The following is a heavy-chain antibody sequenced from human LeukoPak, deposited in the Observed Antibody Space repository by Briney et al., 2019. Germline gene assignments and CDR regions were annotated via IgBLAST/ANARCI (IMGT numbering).Heavy chain of an antibody. CDR1: GGSISSYY. CDR3: ARSYYDSSGPPKS. D-gene: IGHD3-22*01. CDR2: IYYSGST. V-gene: IGHV4-59*01. Sequence: KPSETLSLTCTVSGGSISSYYWSWIRQPPGKGLEWIGYIYYSGSTNYNTSLKSRVTISVDTSKNQFSLKLSSVTAADTAVYYCARSYYDSSGPPKSWGQGTLVTVSS. J-gene: IGHJ5*02.